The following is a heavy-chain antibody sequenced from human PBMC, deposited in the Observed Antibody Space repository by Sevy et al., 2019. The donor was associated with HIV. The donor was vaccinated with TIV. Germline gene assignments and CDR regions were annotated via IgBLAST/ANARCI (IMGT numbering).Heavy chain of an antibody. CDR1: GFTFSTYA. D-gene: IGHD6-13*01. CDR3: AREGDQQPFDY. CDR2: TSGRGGMT. V-gene: IGHV3-23*01. J-gene: IGHJ4*02. Sequence: GGSLRLSCAASGFTFSTYAMNWVRQAPGKGLEWVSATSGRGGMTYYADSVKGRFTTSRDNSKNTLYLQMNSLRAEDTAVYYCAREGDQQPFDYWGQGTLVTVSS.